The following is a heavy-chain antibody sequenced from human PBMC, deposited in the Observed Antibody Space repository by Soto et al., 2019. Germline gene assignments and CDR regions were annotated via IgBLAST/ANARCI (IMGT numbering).Heavy chain of an antibody. Sequence: GGSLRLSCAASGFTFSKAWMSWVRQAPGKGLEWVGRIKSKTDGETTDYAAPVKGRFTISRDDSKNMLYLQMSSLTTEDTAVYYCTTDLKVYYYARFVGYWGEGTLVTVSS. CDR2: IKSKTDGETT. V-gene: IGHV3-15*01. CDR1: GFTFSKAW. CDR3: TTDLKVYYYARFVGY. J-gene: IGHJ4*02. D-gene: IGHD3-22*01.